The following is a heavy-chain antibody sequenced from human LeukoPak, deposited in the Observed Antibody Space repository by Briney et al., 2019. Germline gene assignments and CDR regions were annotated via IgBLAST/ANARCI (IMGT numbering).Heavy chain of an antibody. Sequence: GGSLRLSCAASGVTFSSYGMHWVRQAPGKGVEGVAVISYDGSNKYYADSVKGRFTISRDNSKNTLYLQMNSLRAEDTAVYYCANCLSGWQFDYWGQGTLVTVSS. J-gene: IGHJ4*02. CDR1: GVTFSSYG. V-gene: IGHV3-30*18. D-gene: IGHD6-19*01. CDR2: ISYDGSNK. CDR3: ANCLSGWQFDY.